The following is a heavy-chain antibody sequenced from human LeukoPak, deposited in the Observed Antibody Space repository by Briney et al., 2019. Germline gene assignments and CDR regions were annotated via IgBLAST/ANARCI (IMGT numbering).Heavy chain of an antibody. CDR1: GLTVSSNY. D-gene: IGHD6-13*01. Sequence: GGSLRLSCAASGLTVSSNYMSWVRQAPGKGLEWVSVIYSGGSTYYADSVKGRFTISRDNSKNTLYLQMNSLRAEDTAVYYCARERAAGHYHDAFDIWGQGTMVTVSS. V-gene: IGHV3-66*01. J-gene: IGHJ3*02. CDR2: IYSGGST. CDR3: ARERAAGHYHDAFDI.